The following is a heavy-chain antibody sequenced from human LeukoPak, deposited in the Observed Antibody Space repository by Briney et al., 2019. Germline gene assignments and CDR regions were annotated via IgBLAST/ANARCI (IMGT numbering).Heavy chain of an antibody. V-gene: IGHV1-18*01. Sequence: ASVKVSCKASGDTFIRYGITWVRQAPGQGHEWMGWISTGNGNTNSGQKCQGRVTMTTDTSTGTAYMELRSLRSDDTAMYYCATANNWNYALGYWGQGTLVTVSS. J-gene: IGHJ4*02. D-gene: IGHD1-7*01. CDR1: GDTFIRYG. CDR3: ATANNWNYALGY. CDR2: ISTGNGNT.